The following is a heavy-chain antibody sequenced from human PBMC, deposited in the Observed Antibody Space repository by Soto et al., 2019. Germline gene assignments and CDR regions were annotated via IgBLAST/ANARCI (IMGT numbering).Heavy chain of an antibody. CDR3: ARGSSGYSGYDYEGYYDSSGYYYVWFDP. V-gene: IGHV4-30-4*01. Sequence: TSETLSLTCTVSGGSISSGDYYWSWIRQPPGKGLEWIGYIYYSGSTYYNPSLKSRVTISVDTSKNQFSLKLSSVTAADTAVYYCARGSSGYSGYDYEGYYDSSGYYYVWFDPWGQGTLVTVSS. J-gene: IGHJ5*02. CDR1: GGSISSGDYY. CDR2: IYYSGST. D-gene: IGHD3-22*01.